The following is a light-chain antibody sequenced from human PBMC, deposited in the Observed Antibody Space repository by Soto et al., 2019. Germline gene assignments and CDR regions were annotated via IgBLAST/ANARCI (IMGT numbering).Light chain of an antibody. CDR1: SSDVGGYNS. Sequence: QSALTQPASVSGSPGQSITISCTGTSSDVGGYNSVSWYQQHPGKAPKLMIYDVSNRPSGVSDHFSGSKSGNTASLTISGLHTEDEADYYCSSYTSSHTLLFGGGTKLTVL. CDR3: SSYTSSHTLL. V-gene: IGLV2-14*01. J-gene: IGLJ2*01. CDR2: DVS.